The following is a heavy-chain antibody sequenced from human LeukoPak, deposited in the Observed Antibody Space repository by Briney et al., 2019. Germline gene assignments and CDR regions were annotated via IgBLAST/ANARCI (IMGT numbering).Heavy chain of an antibody. CDR2: IYYSGST. CDR1: GGSISSSSYY. V-gene: IGHV4-39*07. Sequence: SETLSHACTVSGGSISSSSYYWGWIRQPPGKGPEWIGSIYYSGSTYYDPSLKSRVTISVDASKNQFSLKLSSVTAADTAVYYCARGQLELRPFDYWGQGTLVTVSS. CDR3: ARGQLELRPFDY. J-gene: IGHJ4*02. D-gene: IGHD1-7*01.